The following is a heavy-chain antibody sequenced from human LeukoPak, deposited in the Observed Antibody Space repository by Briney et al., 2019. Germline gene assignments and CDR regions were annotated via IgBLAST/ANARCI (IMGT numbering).Heavy chain of an antibody. CDR1: GYTFTSYY. CDR2: INPSGGST. Sequence: ASVKVSCKASGYTFTSYYMHWVRQAPVQALDWIGIINPSGGSTSYAQKFQGRVTMTRDMSTSTDYMELSSLRSEDTAVYYCARDNSVEDTAWWFDPWGQGTLVTVSS. CDR3: ARDNSVEDTAWWFDP. V-gene: IGHV1-46*01. J-gene: IGHJ5*02. D-gene: IGHD4-23*01.